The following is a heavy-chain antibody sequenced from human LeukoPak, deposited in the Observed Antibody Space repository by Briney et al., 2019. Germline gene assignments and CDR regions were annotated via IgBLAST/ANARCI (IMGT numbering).Heavy chain of an antibody. V-gene: IGHV1-69*06. CDR1: GGTFSSYA. CDR3: ATRPMVVTAIRAFDY. Sequence: SVKVSCKASGGTFSSYAISWVRQAPGQGLGWMGGIIPIFGTANYAQKFQGRVTITADKSASTAYMELSSLRSEDTAVYYCATRPMVVTAIRAFDYWGQGTLVTVSS. J-gene: IGHJ4*02. CDR2: IIPIFGTA. D-gene: IGHD2-21*02.